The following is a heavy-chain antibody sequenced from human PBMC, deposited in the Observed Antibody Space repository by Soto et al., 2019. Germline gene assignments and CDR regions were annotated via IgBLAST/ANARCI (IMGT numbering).Heavy chain of an antibody. CDR3: AKDLLTTDYYYYYGMDV. CDR2: ISGSGGSK. J-gene: IGHJ6*02. Sequence: EVQLLESGGGLVQPGGSLRLSCAASGFTFSSYAMSWVRQAPGKGLEWVSGISGSGGSKYYADSVRGRFTISRDNSKNTLYLQMNSLRAEDTAVYYCAKDLLTTDYYYYYGMDVWGQGTTVTVSS. CDR1: GFTFSSYA. D-gene: IGHD4-17*01. V-gene: IGHV3-23*01.